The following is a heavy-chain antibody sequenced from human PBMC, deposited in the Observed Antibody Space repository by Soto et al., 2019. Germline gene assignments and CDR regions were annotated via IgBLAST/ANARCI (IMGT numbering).Heavy chain of an antibody. CDR2: VYGSGDK. CDR3: VRRNDPYYFDY. J-gene: IGHJ4*02. D-gene: IGHD1-1*01. CDR1: GFSFTTSAVA. Sequence: QITLQESGPPLVKPTQTLTLTCTFSGFSFTTSAVAVGWIRQPPGKALEWLAIVYGSGDKFYSPSLRSRLTITKDNSKNQVVLTLTDMDPVDTGTYFCVRRNDPYYFDYWGQGTLVTVSS. V-gene: IGHV2-5*04.